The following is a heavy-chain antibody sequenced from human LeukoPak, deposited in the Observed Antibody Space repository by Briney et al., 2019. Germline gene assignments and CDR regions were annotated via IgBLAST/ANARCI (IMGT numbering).Heavy chain of an antibody. CDR3: ARGGEGIVVVPAAMEGDMYYYGMDV. CDR2: INAGNGNT. V-gene: IGHV1-3*01. J-gene: IGHJ6*04. Sequence: ASVKVSCKASGYTFTSYAMHWVRQAPGQRLEWMGWINAGNGNTKYSQKFQGRATITRDTSASTAYMELSGLRSEDTAVYYCARGGEGIVVVPAAMEGDMYYYGMDVWGKGTTVTVSS. CDR1: GYTFTSYA. D-gene: IGHD2-2*01.